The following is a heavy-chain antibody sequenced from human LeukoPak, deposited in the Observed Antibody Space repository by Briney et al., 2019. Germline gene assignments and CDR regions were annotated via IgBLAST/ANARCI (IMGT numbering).Heavy chain of an antibody. CDR2: IYTSGST. J-gene: IGHJ4*02. V-gene: IGHV4-61*02. D-gene: IGHD5-18*01. CDR3: ASRGVEGYSY. Sequence: SETLSLTCTVSGGSISSGSYYWSWIRQPAGKGLEWIGRIYTSGSTNYNPSLKSRVTISVDTSKNQFSLKLSSVTAADTAVYYCASRGVEGYSYWGQGTLVTVSS. CDR1: GGSISSGSYY.